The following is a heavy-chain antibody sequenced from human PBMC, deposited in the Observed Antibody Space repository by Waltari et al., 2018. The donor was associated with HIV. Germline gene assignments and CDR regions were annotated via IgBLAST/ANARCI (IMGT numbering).Heavy chain of an antibody. CDR1: GETLKSYS. CDR3: AAPPAKGTWFDS. V-gene: IGHV1-69*02. D-gene: IGHD3-10*01. J-gene: IGHJ5*01. CDR2: CAAIIGGP. Sequence: QVQLLQSGADVRRSGSSVTVSCKAIGETLKSYSINWVRQAPGQGLQWMGRLDWTARCAAIIGGPKSAEHLRGRITSSADAVTNTAVMELTSLRLDDTAVYYCAAPPAKGTWFDSWGQGSLVIVSS.